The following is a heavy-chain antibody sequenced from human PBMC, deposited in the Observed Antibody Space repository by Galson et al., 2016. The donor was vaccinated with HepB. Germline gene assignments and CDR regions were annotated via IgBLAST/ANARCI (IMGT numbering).Heavy chain of an antibody. CDR3: VKQRSRDKDFDC. Sequence: SLRLSCAASGFSFSHYGMHWVRQAPGKGLEWVAVIWYDGSNEYYADSVRGRSTISRDNSKYMLYLQMNKLRAEDTALYYCVKQRSRDKDFDCWGQGTLVTVSS. V-gene: IGHV3-33*03. CDR2: IWYDGSNE. J-gene: IGHJ4*02. CDR1: GFSFSHYG. D-gene: IGHD5-24*01.